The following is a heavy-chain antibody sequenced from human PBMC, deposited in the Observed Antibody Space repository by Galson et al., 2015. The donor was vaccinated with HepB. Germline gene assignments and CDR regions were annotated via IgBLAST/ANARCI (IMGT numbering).Heavy chain of an antibody. CDR2: ISYDGSNK. J-gene: IGHJ3*02. V-gene: IGHV3-30*04. D-gene: IGHD1-26*01. Sequence: SLRLSCAASGFTFSSYAMHWVRQAPGKGLEWVAVISYDGSNKYYAGSVKGRFTISRDNSKNTLYPQMNSLRAEDTAVYYCARDFGGGSYPTEGAFDIWGQGTMVTVSS. CDR3: ARDFGGGSYPTEGAFDI. CDR1: GFTFSSYA.